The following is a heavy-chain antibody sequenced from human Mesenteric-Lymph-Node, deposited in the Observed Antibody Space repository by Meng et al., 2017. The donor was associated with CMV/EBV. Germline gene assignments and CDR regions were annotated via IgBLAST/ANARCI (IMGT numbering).Heavy chain of an antibody. CDR2: IRSKAYGGTT. J-gene: IGHJ4*02. Sequence: GGSLRLSCAASGFTFSDYYMSWIRQAPGKGLEWVGFIRSKAYGGTTEYAASVKGKFTVSRDDSKSIAYLQMNSLKTEDTAVYYCTRDYDSGSYYNGLLGYWGQGTLVTVSS. CDR3: TRDYDSGSYYNGLLGY. D-gene: IGHD3-10*01. CDR1: GFTFSDYY. V-gene: IGHV3-49*03.